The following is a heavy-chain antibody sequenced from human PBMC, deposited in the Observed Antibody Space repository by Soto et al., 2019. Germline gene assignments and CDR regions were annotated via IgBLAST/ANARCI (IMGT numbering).Heavy chain of an antibody. V-gene: IGHV1-46*01. CDR1: GYTFSTYY. CDR3: ARYDYNGYYFDY. CDR2: INPSGGST. J-gene: IGHJ4*02. D-gene: IGHD4-4*01. Sequence: GASVKVSCKASGYTFSTYYMHWVRQAPGQGYEWMGIINPSGGSTTYAQKFQGRVTMTRDTSTTTVYIELSSLKSEDTAVYYCARYDYNGYYFDYWGQGTLVTVS.